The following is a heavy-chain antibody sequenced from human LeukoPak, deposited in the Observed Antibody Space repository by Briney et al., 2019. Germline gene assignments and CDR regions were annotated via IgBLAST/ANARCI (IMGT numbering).Heavy chain of an antibody. CDR3: ARDTTGMTKLGMTTVTYGQIDY. V-gene: IGHV1-2*06. CDR2: INPNSGGT. CDR1: GYTFTGYY. J-gene: IGHJ4*02. Sequence: GASVKVSCKASGYTFTGYYMHWVRQAPGQGLEWMGRINPNSGGTNYAQKFQGRVTMTRDTSISTAYMELSRLRSDDTAVYYCARDTTGMTKLGMTTVTYGQIDYWGQGTLVTVSS. D-gene: IGHD4-11*01.